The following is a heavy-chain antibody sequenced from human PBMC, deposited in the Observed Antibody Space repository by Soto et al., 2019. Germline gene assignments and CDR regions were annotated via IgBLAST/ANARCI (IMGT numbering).Heavy chain of an antibody. CDR2: ISGSGDGT. Sequence: PRLSCAASGFIFSSYVMSWVRQAPGKGLEWVSAISGSGDGTFYAGSVMGRFTISRDNNKKTLYLQMSSLRAEDTAVYYCARVTTTLVHRFDYWGQGTPVTVSS. CDR1: GFIFSSYV. D-gene: IGHD4-4*01. V-gene: IGHV3-23*01. J-gene: IGHJ4*02. CDR3: ARVTTTLVHRFDY.